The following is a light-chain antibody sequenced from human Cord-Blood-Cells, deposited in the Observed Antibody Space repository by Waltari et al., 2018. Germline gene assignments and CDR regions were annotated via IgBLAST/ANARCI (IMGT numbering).Light chain of an antibody. CDR3: QQYNNWPYT. J-gene: IGKJ2*01. CDR1: QSVSSN. V-gene: IGKV3D-15*01. CDR2: GAS. Sequence: EIVMTQSQATLSVSPGERATLSCRASQSVSSNLAWYQQKPGQAPRLLIYGASIRATGIPARFSGSGSGTEFTLTISSLQSEDFAVYYCQQYNNWPYTFGQGTKLEIK.